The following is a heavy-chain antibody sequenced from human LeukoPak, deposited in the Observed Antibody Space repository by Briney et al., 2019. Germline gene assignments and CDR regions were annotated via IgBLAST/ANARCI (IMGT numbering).Heavy chain of an antibody. Sequence: GASVTVSCKASGYTFTSYGISWVRQAPGQGLEWMGWISAYNGNTNYAQKLQGRVTMTTGTSTSTAYMELRSLRSDDTAVYYCARSNPTNGIAVPFDIWGQGTMVTVSS. D-gene: IGHD6-19*01. J-gene: IGHJ3*02. CDR2: ISAYNGNT. CDR3: ARSNPTNGIAVPFDI. V-gene: IGHV1-18*01. CDR1: GYTFTSYG.